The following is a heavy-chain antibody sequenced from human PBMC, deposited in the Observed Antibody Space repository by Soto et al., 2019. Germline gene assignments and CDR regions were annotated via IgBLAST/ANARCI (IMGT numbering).Heavy chain of an antibody. CDR3: ATGTQLWLMFSVIWFDP. Sequence: GASVKVSCMASGYTFTSYAMHWVRQAAGQRLEWMGWINACNGNTKFSQQFQDRGTITRDTSANTAYMEMRSLRSEDTAVYYCATGTQLWLMFSVIWFDPWGQGTLVTVSS. D-gene: IGHD5-18*01. V-gene: IGHV1-3*01. CDR1: GYTFTSYA. CDR2: INACNGNT. J-gene: IGHJ5*02.